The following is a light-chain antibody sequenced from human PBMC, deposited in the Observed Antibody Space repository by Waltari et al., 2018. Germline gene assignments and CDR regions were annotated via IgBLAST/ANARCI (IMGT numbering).Light chain of an antibody. J-gene: IGKJ1*01. CDR1: QGLVHSDGSRG. Sequence: QGLVHSDGSRGVNWFQQRPGQSPGVVIDKVFNRDSGVADRFYGSVSGTDFTLEISRVEAEDVGVYYCMQATHWPLTFGQGTKVEIK. V-gene: IGKV2-30*02. CDR3: MQATHWPLT. CDR2: KVF.